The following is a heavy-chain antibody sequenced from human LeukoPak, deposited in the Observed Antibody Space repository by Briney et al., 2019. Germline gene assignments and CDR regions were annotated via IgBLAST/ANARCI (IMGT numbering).Heavy chain of an antibody. CDR3: ARDRGWLQTSRFSFAY. J-gene: IGHJ4*02. Sequence: ASVKVSCKASGYMFTDYYIHRVRQAPGQGLEWMGWINPTTGGTNYAQKFQGRISVTRDTSISTTYLDVTGLRPDDTAVFYCARDRGWLQTSRFSFAYWGQGTLVTVSS. V-gene: IGHV1-2*02. CDR1: GYMFTDYY. D-gene: IGHD5-24*01. CDR2: INPTTGGT.